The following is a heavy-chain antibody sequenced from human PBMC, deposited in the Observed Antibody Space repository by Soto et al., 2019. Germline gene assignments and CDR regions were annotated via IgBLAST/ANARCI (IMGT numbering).Heavy chain of an antibody. CDR3: ARDRLRGYDNSGFYS. V-gene: IGHV1-18*01. CDR1: GYSFSYYG. CDR2: INPSNGNR. J-gene: IGHJ4*02. D-gene: IGHD5-12*01. Sequence: QVQLVQSGAELRKPGASVKVACEAFGYSFSYYGISWVRHAPGQGLEWMGWINPSNGNRNYAQKYEDRVTMTIATSTSTAYMELRSLKFDDTAIYYCARDRLRGYDNSGFYSWGQGTLVTVSS.